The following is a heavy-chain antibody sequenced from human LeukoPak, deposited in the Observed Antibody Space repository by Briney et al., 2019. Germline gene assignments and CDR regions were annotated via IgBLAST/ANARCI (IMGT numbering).Heavy chain of an antibody. V-gene: IGHV4-59*01. CDR1: GVSISGYY. CDR3: AREGGIWFGEFPYFDY. D-gene: IGHD3-10*01. CDR2: IYHSGST. Sequence: SETLSLTCSVSGVSISGYYWSWIRQPPGKGLEWIGYIYHSGSTHYNPLLKSRVTISVDTSEKQLSLKLTSVTAADTAVYHCAREGGIWFGEFPYFDYWGRRTLVTASS. J-gene: IGHJ4*02.